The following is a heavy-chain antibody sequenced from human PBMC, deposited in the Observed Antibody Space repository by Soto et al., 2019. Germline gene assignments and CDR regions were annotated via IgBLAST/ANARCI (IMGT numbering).Heavy chain of an antibody. CDR2: ISGSGGST. D-gene: IGHD3-3*01. CDR1: GFTFSSYA. J-gene: IGHJ4*02. Sequence: GGSLRLSCAASGFTFSSYAMSWVRQAPGKGLEWVSAISGSGGSTYYADSVKGRFTISRDNSKNTLYLQMNSLRAEDTAVYYCAKGPYYDFWSGYYTEYYFDYWGQGTLVTVSS. CDR3: AKGPYYDFWSGYYTEYYFDY. V-gene: IGHV3-23*01.